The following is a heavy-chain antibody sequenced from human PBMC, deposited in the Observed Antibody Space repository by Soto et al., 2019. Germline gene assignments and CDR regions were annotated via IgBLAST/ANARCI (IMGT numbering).Heavy chain of an antibody. CDR3: ASAARSPGSVQMTTVTIMDPPGWYYGMDV. J-gene: IGHJ6*02. D-gene: IGHD4-4*01. Sequence: GASVKVSCKASGGTFSSYAISWVRQAPGQGLEWMGGIIPIFGTANYAQKFQGRVTITADKSTSTAYMELSSLRSEDTAVYYCASAARSPGSVQMTTVTIMDPPGWYYGMDVWGQGTTVTVS. CDR1: GGTFSSYA. CDR2: IIPIFGTA. V-gene: IGHV1-69*06.